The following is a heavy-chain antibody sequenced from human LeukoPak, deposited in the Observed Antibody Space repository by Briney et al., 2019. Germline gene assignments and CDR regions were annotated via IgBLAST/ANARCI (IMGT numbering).Heavy chain of an antibody. D-gene: IGHD6-13*01. CDR2: IRSTCGTT. V-gene: IGHV3-23*01. CDR3: ARADLYGTTWYGRVDY. Sequence: TGGSLRLSCGASGFTFSSYAMTWVRQAPGKGLESVSDIRSTCGTTAYADSVKGRFTISRDNSRNTLYLQMNSMRAEDTAGYYCARADLYGTTWYGRVDYWGQGTLVTVSS. CDR1: GFTFSSYA. J-gene: IGHJ4*02.